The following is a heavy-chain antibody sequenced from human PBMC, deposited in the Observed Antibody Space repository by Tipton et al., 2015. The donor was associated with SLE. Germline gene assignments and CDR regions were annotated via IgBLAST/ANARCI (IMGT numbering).Heavy chain of an antibody. D-gene: IGHD1-20*01. CDR1: GFTFSSYA. CDR2: ISGSGGST. V-gene: IGHV3-23*01. CDR3: AKDGVPYNWNLYDAFDI. J-gene: IGHJ3*02. Sequence: SLRLSCAASGFTFSSYAMSWVRQAPGKGLEWLEWVSGISGSGGSTYYADSVKGRFTISRDNSKNTLYLQMNSLRAEDTAVYYCAKDGVPYNWNLYDAFDIWGQGTMVTVSS.